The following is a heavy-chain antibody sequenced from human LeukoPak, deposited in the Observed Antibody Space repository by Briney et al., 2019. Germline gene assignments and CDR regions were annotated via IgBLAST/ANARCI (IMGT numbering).Heavy chain of an antibody. D-gene: IGHD2-2*02. Sequence: GGSLRLSCAASGFTFSDYYMSRIRQAPGKGLEWVSYISSSGSTIYYADSVKGRFTISRDNAKNSLYLQMNSLRAEDTAVYYCARYHCSSTSCYTGEYGMDVWGQGTTVTVSS. CDR3: ARYHCSSTSCYTGEYGMDV. J-gene: IGHJ6*02. CDR1: GFTFSDYY. V-gene: IGHV3-11*01. CDR2: ISSSGSTI.